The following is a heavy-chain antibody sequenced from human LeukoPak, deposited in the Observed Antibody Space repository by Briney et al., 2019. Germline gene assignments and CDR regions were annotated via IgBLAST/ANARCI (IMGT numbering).Heavy chain of an antibody. CDR1: GYTFTSYG. CDR3: ARGLGYYDILTGYQEARFDP. J-gene: IGHJ5*02. CDR2: ITPSSGST. V-gene: IGHV1-8*01. D-gene: IGHD3-9*01. Sequence: ASVKVSCKASGYTFTSYGISWVRQAPGQGLEWMGIITPSSGSTEYAQKFQGRVTITRNTSISTAYMELSSLRSEDTAVYYCARGLGYYDILTGYQEARFDPWGQGTLVTVSS.